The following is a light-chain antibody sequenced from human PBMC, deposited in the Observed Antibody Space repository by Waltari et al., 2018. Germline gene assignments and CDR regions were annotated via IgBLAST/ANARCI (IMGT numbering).Light chain of an antibody. J-gene: IGKJ2*01. CDR2: AAS. V-gene: IGKV1-39*01. Sequence: DIQMTQSPSSLSASVGDRVTITCRASQSISSYLNWYQQKPGKAPKLLIYAASSLQSWVPLRFSGSGSGTDFTLTISSLQPEDFATYYCQQSYSTPRTFGQGTKLEIK. CDR3: QQSYSTPRT. CDR1: QSISSY.